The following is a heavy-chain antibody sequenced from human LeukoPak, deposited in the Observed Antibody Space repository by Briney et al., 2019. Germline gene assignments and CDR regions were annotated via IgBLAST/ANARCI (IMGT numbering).Heavy chain of an antibody. CDR2: IYYSGST. CDR1: GGSISSGGYS. CDR3: ARGTAMVPFDY. D-gene: IGHD5-18*01. J-gene: IGHJ4*02. Sequence: SETLSLTCAVSGGSISSGGYSWSWIRQPPGKGLEWIGYIYYSGSTNYNPSLKSRVTISVDTSKNQFSLKLSSVTAADTAVYYCARGTAMVPFDYWGQGTLVTVSS. V-gene: IGHV4-30-2*01.